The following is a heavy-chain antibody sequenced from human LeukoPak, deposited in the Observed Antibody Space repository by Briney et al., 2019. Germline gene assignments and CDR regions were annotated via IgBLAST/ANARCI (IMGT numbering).Heavy chain of an antibody. V-gene: IGHV3-11*01. D-gene: IGHD6-6*01. CDR3: ARGKRSFDY. Sequence: PGGSLRLSCAAAGFNFSDSYMSWIRQAPGKGLEWVSYISSRSYSTYYAASVKGRFTISRDSTQNSLFLHMNSLRAEDTAVYYCARGKRSFDYWGQGTLVTVSS. J-gene: IGHJ4*02. CDR1: GFNFSDSY. CDR2: ISSRSYST.